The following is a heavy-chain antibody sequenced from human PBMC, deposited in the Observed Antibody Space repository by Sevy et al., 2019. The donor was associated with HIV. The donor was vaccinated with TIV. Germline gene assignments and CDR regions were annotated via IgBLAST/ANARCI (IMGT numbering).Heavy chain of an antibody. V-gene: IGHV3-64D*06. CDR2: ISSNGDST. Sequence: GGSLRLSCSASGFTFSYYAMHWVRQAPGKGLQYVSGISSNGDSTDYADSVKGRFTISRDNSKNTLDLQMSSLRAEDTAVNYCRKDLLRPVVVPAAAFDYWGQGTLVTVSS. CDR1: GFTFSYYA. D-gene: IGHD2-2*01. J-gene: IGHJ4*02. CDR3: RKDLLRPVVVPAAAFDY.